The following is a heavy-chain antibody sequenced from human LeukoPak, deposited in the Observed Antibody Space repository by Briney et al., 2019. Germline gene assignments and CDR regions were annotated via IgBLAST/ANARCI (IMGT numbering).Heavy chain of an antibody. J-gene: IGHJ6*03. CDR1: GGSFSNYF. CDR2: IYPSGNT. Sequence: SETLSLTCSVSGGSFSNYFWSWVRPPAGKGLEWIGRIYPSGNTNYNPSLKSRVTLSVDTSKTQFYLSLSSVTAADTAVYYCAREDSGSYYNFYYFYMDVWGKGTTVTISS. V-gene: IGHV4-4*07. CDR3: AREDSGSYYNFYYFYMDV. D-gene: IGHD3-10*01.